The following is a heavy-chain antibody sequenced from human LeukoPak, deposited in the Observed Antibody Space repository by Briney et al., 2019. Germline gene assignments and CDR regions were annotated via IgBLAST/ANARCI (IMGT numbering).Heavy chain of an antibody. CDR3: AKAFRDCSSASCFRAADC. J-gene: IGHJ4*02. Sequence: GGSLRLSCAASGFTFSGYAMSWVRQAPGQGLEWVSTISGGGSTTYYADSVKGRFTVSRDNSKNTLYLQLNSLSAEDTAVYYCAKAFRDCSSASCFRAADCWGQGTLVTVSS. D-gene: IGHD2-15*01. CDR1: GFTFSGYA. V-gene: IGHV3-23*01. CDR2: ISGGGSTT.